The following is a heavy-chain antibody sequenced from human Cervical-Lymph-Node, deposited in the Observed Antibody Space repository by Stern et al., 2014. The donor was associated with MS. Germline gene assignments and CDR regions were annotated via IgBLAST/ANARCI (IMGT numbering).Heavy chain of an antibody. CDR3: ARGNWNYEGMGY. CDR2: IWYDGNKK. Sequence: QVQLVESGGGVVQPGRSLRLSCAASGFTFSNYGMHWVRQAPGKGLEWVAVIWYDGNKKYYADSVKGRFTISRDNSKNTLFLQMSSLTAEDTALYYCARGNWNYEGMGYWGQGTLVTVSS. V-gene: IGHV3-33*01. CDR1: GFTFSNYG. D-gene: IGHD1-7*01. J-gene: IGHJ4*02.